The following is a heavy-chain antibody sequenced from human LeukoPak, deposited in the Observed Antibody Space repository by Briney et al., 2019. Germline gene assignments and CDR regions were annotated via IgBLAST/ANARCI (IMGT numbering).Heavy chain of an antibody. Sequence: GASVKVSCKASGYTFTSYYMHWVRQAPGLGLEWMGMINPGGGSTRYAQKFQGRVTMTRDTSTSTVYMELSSLRSEDTAVYYCARETNYYDSSGNPYMDVWGKGTTVTISS. CDR2: INPGGGST. D-gene: IGHD3-22*01. V-gene: IGHV1-46*01. CDR1: GYTFTSYY. CDR3: ARETNYYDSSGNPYMDV. J-gene: IGHJ6*03.